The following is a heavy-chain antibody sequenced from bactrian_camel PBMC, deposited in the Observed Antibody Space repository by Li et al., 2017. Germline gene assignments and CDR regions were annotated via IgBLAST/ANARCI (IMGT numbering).Heavy chain of an antibody. CDR2: IESDGST. CDR3: AAHFRMCNRAASQLRVDEYAF. V-gene: IGHV3S9*01. Sequence: VQLVESGGGSVQAGGSLRLSCVASGDTIGRYCMGWFRQIPDKEREGVAGIESDGSTSYTDSVKGRFTVSQDNAENTVYLQMNNLKPEDTAMYYCAAHFRMCNRAASQLRVDEYAFWGQGTQVTVS. CDR1: GDTIGRYC. J-gene: IGHJ4*01. D-gene: IGHD5*01.